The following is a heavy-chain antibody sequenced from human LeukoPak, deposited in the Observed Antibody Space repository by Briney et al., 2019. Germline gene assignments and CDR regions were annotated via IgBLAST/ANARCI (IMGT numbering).Heavy chain of an antibody. CDR1: GFTVSSSY. D-gene: IGHD2-15*01. V-gene: IGHV3-66*01. Sequence: PGGSVRLSCAASGFTVSSSYMSWVRQAPGKGLEWVSLIYSAGSTYYADSVKGRFTISRDNSKNTLYLQMNSLRAEDTAVYYCARKTPRFGDYDYWGQGTLVTVSS. J-gene: IGHJ4*02. CDR3: ARKTPRFGDYDY. CDR2: IYSAGST.